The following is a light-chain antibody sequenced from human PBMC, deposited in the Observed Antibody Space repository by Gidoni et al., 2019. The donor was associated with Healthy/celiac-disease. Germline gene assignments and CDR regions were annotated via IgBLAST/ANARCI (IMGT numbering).Light chain of an antibody. CDR3: QQYNSYPDT. CDR1: QSISSW. V-gene: IGKV1-5*01. J-gene: IGKJ3*01. Sequence: DIQMTQSPSTLSASEGDRVTITCRASQSISSWLAWYQQKPGKAPKLLIYDASSLESGVPSRFSGSGSGTEFTLTISSLQPDDFATYYCQQYNSYPDTFGPGTKVDIK. CDR2: DAS.